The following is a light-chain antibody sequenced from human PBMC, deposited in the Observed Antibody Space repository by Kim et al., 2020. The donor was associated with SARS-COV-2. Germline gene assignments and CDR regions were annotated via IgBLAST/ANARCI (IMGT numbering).Light chain of an antibody. CDR1: SSNLGRYT. CDR2: SNN. J-gene: IGLJ1*01. CDR3: AAWDDSLNGRV. Sequence: GRRVPISCSGSSSNLGRYTVNWSQQLPGTAPKHLIYSNNQRPSGVPDRFSGAKSGTSAALAISGLQSEDEADYYCAAWDDSLNGRVFGTGTKVTVL. V-gene: IGLV1-44*01.